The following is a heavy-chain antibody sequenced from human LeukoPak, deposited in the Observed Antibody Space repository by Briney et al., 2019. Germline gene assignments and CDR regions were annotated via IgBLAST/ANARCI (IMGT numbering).Heavy chain of an antibody. CDR1: GFTFSVHY. CDR3: VAYNWNYPDY. D-gene: IGHD1-1*01. Sequence: GGSLRLSCAASGFTFSVHYMYWVRQAPETGLVWVSRIRPDGRSTAYADSVKGRFTISRDNGKNTLYLQMNSLRAEDTAVYYCVAYNWNYPDYWGQGTLFTVSS. CDR2: IRPDGRST. J-gene: IGHJ4*02. V-gene: IGHV3-74*01.